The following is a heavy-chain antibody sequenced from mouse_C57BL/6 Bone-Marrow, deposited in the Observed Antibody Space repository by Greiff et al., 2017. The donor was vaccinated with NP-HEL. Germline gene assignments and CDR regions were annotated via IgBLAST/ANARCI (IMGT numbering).Heavy chain of an antibody. J-gene: IGHJ1*03. V-gene: IGHV5-17*01. CDR2: ISSGSSTI. CDR1: GFTFSDYG. CDR3: ATYGSRDWYFDV. Sequence: EVQRVESGGGLVKPGGSLKLSCAASGFTFSDYGMHWVRQAPEKGLEWVAYISSGSSTIYYADTVKGRFTISRDNAKNTLFLQMTSLRSEDTAMYYCATYGSRDWYFDVWGTGTTVTVSS. D-gene: IGHD1-1*01.